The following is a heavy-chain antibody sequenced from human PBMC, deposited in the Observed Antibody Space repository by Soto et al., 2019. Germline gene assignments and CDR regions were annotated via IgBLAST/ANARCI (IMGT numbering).Heavy chain of an antibody. D-gene: IGHD3-10*01. CDR1: GYTFTSYG. CDR3: GRKYYYGSGPWY. J-gene: IGHJ4*02. Sequence: ASVKVSCKASGYTFTSYGISWVRQAPGQGLQWMGWISAYNGNTNYAQKLQGRVTMTTDTSTSTAYMELRSLRSDDPAVYYCGRKYYYGSGPWYWGQGPLVTVSP. CDR2: ISAYNGNT. V-gene: IGHV1-18*01.